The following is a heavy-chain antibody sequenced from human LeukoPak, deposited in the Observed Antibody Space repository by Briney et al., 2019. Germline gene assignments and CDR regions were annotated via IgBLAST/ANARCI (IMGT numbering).Heavy chain of an antibody. J-gene: IGHJ4*02. D-gene: IGHD6-13*01. CDR3: AKGVAAAGRDLSFDY. Sequence: PGGSLRLSCAASGFTLDDYAIHWVRQAPGKGLEWVSGISWNSGSIGYADSVKGRFTISRDNAKNSLYLQMNSLRAEDTALYYCAKGVAAAGRDLSFDYWGQGTLVTVSS. V-gene: IGHV3-9*01. CDR1: GFTLDDYA. CDR2: ISWNSGSI.